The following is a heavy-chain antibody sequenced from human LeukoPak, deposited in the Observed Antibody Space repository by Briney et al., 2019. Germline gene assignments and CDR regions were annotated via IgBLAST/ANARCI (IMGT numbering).Heavy chain of an antibody. J-gene: IGHJ4*02. CDR1: GFIFTNYF. V-gene: IGHV3-7*01. D-gene: IGHD3-3*01. Sequence: GGSLRLSCAASGFIFTNYFMSWVRQAPGKGLEWVASIKHDGSEKYYVDSVRGRFTISRDNIKNSLYLQMSSLRAEDTAVYYCATDRGWRTSGYYLYYFEYCGQGTLVTVSS. CDR3: ATDRGWRTSGYYLYYFEY. CDR2: IKHDGSEK.